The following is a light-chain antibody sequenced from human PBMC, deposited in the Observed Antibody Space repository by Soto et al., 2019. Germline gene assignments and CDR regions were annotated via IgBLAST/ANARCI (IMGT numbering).Light chain of an antibody. Sequence: DIQMTQSPSSLSASVGDRVTISCRARQSVPTYLNWYQLKPGRAPKLLIYVASTLQSGVPTRFSGSGSGTEFIHTISSLQPQEVATYYCHQSRSTPCSFGQGTKVEI. J-gene: IGKJ1*01. CDR3: HQSRSTPCS. V-gene: IGKV1-39*01. CDR1: QSVPTY. CDR2: VAS.